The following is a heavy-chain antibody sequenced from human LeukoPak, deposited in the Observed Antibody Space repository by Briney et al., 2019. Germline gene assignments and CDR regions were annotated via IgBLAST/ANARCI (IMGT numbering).Heavy chain of an antibody. CDR2: ISSSGSTI. D-gene: IGHD6-19*01. J-gene: IGHJ4*02. CDR1: GFTFSSYE. Sequence: GGSLRLSCAASGFTFSSYEMSWVRQAPGKGLEWVSYISSSGSTIYYADPVKGRFTISRDNAKNSLYLQMNSLRAEDTAVYYCARDSAVAGTFDYWGQGTLVTVSS. CDR3: ARDSAVAGTFDY. V-gene: IGHV3-48*03.